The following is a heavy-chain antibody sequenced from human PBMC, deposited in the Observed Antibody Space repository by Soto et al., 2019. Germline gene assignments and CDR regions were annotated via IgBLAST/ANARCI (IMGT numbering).Heavy chain of an antibody. CDR1: GFTFSDYY. J-gene: IGHJ4*02. Sequence: GGSLRLSCAASGFTFSDYYMSWIRQAPGKGLEWVSYISSSGSTIYYADSVKGRFTISRDNAKNSLYLQMNSLRAEDTAVYYCASSHFYDDSSDYPACWGQGTPVTVSS. CDR3: ASSHFYDDSSDYPAC. CDR2: ISSSGSTI. V-gene: IGHV3-11*01. D-gene: IGHD3-22*01.